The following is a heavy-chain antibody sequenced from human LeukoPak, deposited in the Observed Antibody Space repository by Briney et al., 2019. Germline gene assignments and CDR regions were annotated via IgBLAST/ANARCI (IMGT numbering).Heavy chain of an antibody. V-gene: IGHV1-2*06. CDR2: INPNSGGT. J-gene: IGHJ4*02. CDR3: ARAYMTTVTTFDY. Sequence: ASVRVSCKASGYTFTGYYMHWVRQAPGQGLEWMGRINPNSGGTNYAQKFQGRVTMTRDTSISTAYMELSRLRSDDTAVYYCARAYMTTVTTFDYRGQGTLVTVSS. CDR1: GYTFTGYY. D-gene: IGHD4-17*01.